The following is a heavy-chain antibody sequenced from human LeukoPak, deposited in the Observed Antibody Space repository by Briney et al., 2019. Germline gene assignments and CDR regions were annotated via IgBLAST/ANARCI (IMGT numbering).Heavy chain of an antibody. CDR3: ARSSSITIFGVINWFDP. J-gene: IGHJ5*02. CDR1: GGSISSYY. CDR2: ISTTGGA. Sequence: PSETLSLTCTVSGGSISSYYWSWIRQSAGKGLEWIGRISTTGGASYNPSLKSRLTMSVDTSKNQFSLTLSYVTAADTAVYYCARSSSITIFGVINWFDPRGQGTLVTVSS. V-gene: IGHV4-4*07. D-gene: IGHD3-3*01.